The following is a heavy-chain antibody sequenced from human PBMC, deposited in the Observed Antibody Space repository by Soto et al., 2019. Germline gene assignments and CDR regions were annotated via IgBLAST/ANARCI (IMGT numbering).Heavy chain of an antibody. D-gene: IGHD6-6*01. CDR3: AGGRIAARYYYNGLDV. J-gene: IGHJ6*02. CDR2: IYHTGST. V-gene: IGHV4-61*01. Sequence: SETLSLTCTVSGGSVSISHYYWTWIRQPPGKELEWIGYIYHTGSTNYNPSLKSRVTISVDTSKNQFSLKLSSVTAADTAVYYCAGGRIAARYYYNGLDVWGQGTTVTVSS. CDR1: GGSVSISHYY.